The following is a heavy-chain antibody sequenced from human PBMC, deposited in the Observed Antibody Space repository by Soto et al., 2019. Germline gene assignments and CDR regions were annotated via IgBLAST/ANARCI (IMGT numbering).Heavy chain of an antibody. CDR2: IAVGSGYT. CDR3: AADATAWQQMVPSDY. D-gene: IGHD2-8*01. V-gene: IGHV1-58*01. Sequence: ASVKVSCKASGFTFTSSAFQWVRQARGQRLEWIGWIAVGSGYTNYAQRFQDRVTLTRDMSTATTYMELSRLTSEDTAIYYCAADATAWQQMVPSDYWGQGTMVTVSS. J-gene: IGHJ4*02. CDR1: GFTFTSSA.